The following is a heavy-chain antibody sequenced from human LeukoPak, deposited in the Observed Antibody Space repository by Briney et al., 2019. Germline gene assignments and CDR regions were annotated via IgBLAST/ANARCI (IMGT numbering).Heavy chain of an antibody. Sequence: GASVKVSCKASGYTFTDYYIHWVRQAPGQGLEWMGWINPHNGGTDYAQKYQGWVTMTRDTSISTAYMELSRLRSDDTAFYYCARERIVAAREFDPWGQGTLVTVSS. CDR2: INPHNGGT. D-gene: IGHD6-13*01. V-gene: IGHV1-2*04. CDR3: ARERIVAAREFDP. J-gene: IGHJ5*02. CDR1: GYTFTDYY.